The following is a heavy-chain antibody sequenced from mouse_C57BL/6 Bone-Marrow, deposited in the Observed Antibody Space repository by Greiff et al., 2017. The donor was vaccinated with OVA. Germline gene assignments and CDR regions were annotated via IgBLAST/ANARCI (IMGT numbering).Heavy chain of an antibody. CDR3: ARGNYPY. CDR1: GYSITSGYY. D-gene: IGHD1-1*02. J-gene: IGHJ3*01. V-gene: IGHV3-6*01. Sequence: EVKLMESGPGLVKPSQSLSLTCSVTGYSITSGYYWNWIRQFPGNKLEWMGYISYDGSNNYNPSLKNRISITRDTSKNQFFLKLNSVTTEDTATYYCARGNYPYWGQGTLVTVSA. CDR2: ISYDGSN.